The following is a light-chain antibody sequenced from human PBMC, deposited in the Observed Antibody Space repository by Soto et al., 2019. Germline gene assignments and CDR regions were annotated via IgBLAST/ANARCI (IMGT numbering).Light chain of an antibody. CDR3: SSYAGSNMVV. J-gene: IGLJ2*01. CDR2: EVS. CDR1: SSDVGGYNY. V-gene: IGLV2-8*01. Sequence: QSALTQPPSASGSPGQSVTISCTGTSSDVGGYNYVSWYQQHPGKAPKLMIYEVSKRPSGVPDRFSGSKSGNTASLTVSGLQAEYEADYYCSSYAGSNMVVFGGGTKVTVL.